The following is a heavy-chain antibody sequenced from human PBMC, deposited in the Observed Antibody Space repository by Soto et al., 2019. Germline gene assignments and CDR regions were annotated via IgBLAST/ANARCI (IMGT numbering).Heavy chain of an antibody. J-gene: IGHJ5*02. CDR3: ARVMGDSSGNFWWFDL. D-gene: IGHD3-3*01. V-gene: IGHV4-31*03. CDR2: IYSFGNT. CDR1: GGSVSSGAFY. Sequence: QVQLQESGPGLVKPSQTLSLTCSVSGGSVSSGAFYWGWIRQSPGKGLECLGYIYSFGNTFYNPSLKSRVTILLDTSKNQFSLRLTSVIAADTAIYYCARVMGDSSGNFWWFDLWGQGTLVIVSS.